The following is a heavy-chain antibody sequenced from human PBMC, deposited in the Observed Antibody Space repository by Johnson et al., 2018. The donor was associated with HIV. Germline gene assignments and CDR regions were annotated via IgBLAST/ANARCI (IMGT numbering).Heavy chain of an antibody. J-gene: IGHJ3*02. Sequence: VQLVESGGALVQPGGSLRLSCAASGFLLSSNYMSWVRQAPGTGLEWVVRIKSNTVGGTTDSAAPVQARFTISRDDSKNTLYLQMTSLSAEDTALYFCARDGRGEQLVDQGDAFDIWGQGTMVTVSS. CDR3: ARDGRGEQLVDQGDAFDI. D-gene: IGHD6-6*01. CDR1: GFLLSSNY. V-gene: IGHV3-15*02. CDR2: IKSNTVGGTT.